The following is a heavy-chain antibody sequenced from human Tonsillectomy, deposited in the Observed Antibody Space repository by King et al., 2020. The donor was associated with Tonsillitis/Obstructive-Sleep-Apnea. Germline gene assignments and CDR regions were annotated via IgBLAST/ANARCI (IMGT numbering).Heavy chain of an antibody. CDR2: IYPGDSDT. CDR3: ARGGGGVSERNFFCPY. Sequence: VQLVESGAEVKKPGESLKISCKGSGYSFTSYWIGWVRQMPGKGLEWMGIIYPGDSDTRYSPSFQGQVTISADKSTSTAYLPWSSLKAPDTAMYYCARGGGGVSERNFFCPYWGQGTLVTVSS. J-gene: IGHJ4*02. D-gene: IGHD2/OR15-2a*01. V-gene: IGHV5-51*01. CDR1: GYSFTSYW.